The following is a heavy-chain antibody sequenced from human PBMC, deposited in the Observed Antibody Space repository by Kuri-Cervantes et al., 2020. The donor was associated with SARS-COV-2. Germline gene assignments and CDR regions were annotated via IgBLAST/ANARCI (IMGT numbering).Heavy chain of an antibody. J-gene: IGHJ4*02. Sequence: GGSLRLSCAASGFTFSSYSMNWVRQAPGKGLEWVSSISSSSSYIYYADSVKGRFTISRDNAKNSLYLQMNSPRAEDTAVYYCARGGSSGWYYFDYWGQGTLVTVSS. CDR2: ISSSSSYI. D-gene: IGHD6-19*01. V-gene: IGHV3-21*01. CDR3: ARGGSSGWYYFDY. CDR1: GFTFSSYS.